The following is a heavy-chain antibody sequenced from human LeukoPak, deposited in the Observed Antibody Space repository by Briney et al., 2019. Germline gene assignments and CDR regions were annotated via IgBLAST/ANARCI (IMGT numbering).Heavy chain of an antibody. CDR3: ASGGWLQPYYFDY. J-gene: IGHJ4*02. D-gene: IGHD5-24*01. Sequence: SVTVSCKASGGTFSSYAISWVRQAPGQGLEWMGGIIPIFGTANYAQKFQGRVTITTDESTSTAYMELSSLRSEDTAVYYCASGGWLQPYYFDYWGQGTLVTVSS. CDR2: IIPIFGTA. CDR1: GGTFSSYA. V-gene: IGHV1-69*05.